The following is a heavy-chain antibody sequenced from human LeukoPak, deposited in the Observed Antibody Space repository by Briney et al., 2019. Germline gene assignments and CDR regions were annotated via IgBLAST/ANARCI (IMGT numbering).Heavy chain of an antibody. CDR2: ISYDGSNK. Sequence: GGSLRLSCAASGFTFSSYAMHWVRQAPGKGLEWVAVISYDGSNKYYADSVKGRFTISRDNSKNTLYLQMNSLRAEDTAVYYCARDLVREAFDIWGQGTMVTVSS. V-gene: IGHV3-30-3*01. J-gene: IGHJ3*02. CDR1: GFTFSSYA. CDR3: ARDLVREAFDI.